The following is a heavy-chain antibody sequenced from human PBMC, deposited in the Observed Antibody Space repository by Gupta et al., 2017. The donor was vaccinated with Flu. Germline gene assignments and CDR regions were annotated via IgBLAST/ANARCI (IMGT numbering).Heavy chain of an antibody. J-gene: IGHJ4*02. D-gene: IGHD3-10*01. CDR1: GFPFRAYS. V-gene: IGHV3-21*02. Sequence: EVQLVESGGGLVKPGGSLRLSCAASGFPFRAYSINWVRQAPGKGLEWVSSISSSSRYIDYAGSVKGRFTISRDNARNSLSLQMNNLRVEDTAVYYCVKFASGSSNAAYWGQGTLVTVSS. CDR2: ISSSSRYI. CDR3: VKFASGSSNAAY.